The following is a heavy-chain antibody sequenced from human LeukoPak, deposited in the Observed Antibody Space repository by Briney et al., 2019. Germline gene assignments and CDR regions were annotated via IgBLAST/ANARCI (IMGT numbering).Heavy chain of an antibody. CDR1: GGSITRYY. CDR2: IYTSGST. V-gene: IGHV4-4*07. J-gene: IGHJ6*03. D-gene: IGHD3-10*01. Sequence: SETLSLTCTVSGGSITRYYWSWIRQPAGKGLEWIGRIYTSGSTNYNPSLKSRVTMSVDTSKNQFSLKLSSVTAADTAVYYCARDQYGSGPGGVDYYYYMDVWGKGTTVAVSS. CDR3: ARDQYGSGPGGVDYYYYMDV.